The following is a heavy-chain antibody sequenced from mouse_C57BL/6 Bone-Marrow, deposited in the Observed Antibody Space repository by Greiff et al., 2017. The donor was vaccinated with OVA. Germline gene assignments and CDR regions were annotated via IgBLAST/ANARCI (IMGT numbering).Heavy chain of an antibody. Sequence: EVKVVESGGGLVQPGGSLSLSCAASGFTFTDYYMSWVRQPPGKALEWLGFIRNKANGYTTEYSASVKGRFTISRDTSQSLLYLQMKALRAEDSATYYCSRYKTYYEDSWGQGTTPTVSS. J-gene: IGHJ2*01. CDR1: GFTFTDYY. V-gene: IGHV7-3*01. D-gene: IGHD2-10*01. CDR3: SRYKTYYEDS. CDR2: IRNKANGYTT.